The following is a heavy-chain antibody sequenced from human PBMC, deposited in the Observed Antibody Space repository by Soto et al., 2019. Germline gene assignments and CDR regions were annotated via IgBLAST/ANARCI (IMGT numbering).Heavy chain of an antibody. CDR3: AKEGPTRGRRGCFNI. CDR1: GFTLSSSV. Sequence: GGSLRLSCEASGFTLSSSVMHWVRQAPGKRLEWLSVISVDGRNDLHAGAVKGRFTISRDISKNMVYLQMNDLRPDDTAMYFCAKEGPTRGRRGCFNISGQGKMVTVSS. V-gene: IGHV3-30*18. CDR2: ISVDGRND. J-gene: IGHJ3*02. D-gene: IGHD3-22*01.